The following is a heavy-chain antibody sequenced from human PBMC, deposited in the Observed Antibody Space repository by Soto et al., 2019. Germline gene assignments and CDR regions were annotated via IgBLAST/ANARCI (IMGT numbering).Heavy chain of an antibody. CDR1: GASISGSYYY. D-gene: IGHD1-20*01. CDR2: VFYTGFT. Sequence: SETLSLTCAVSGASISGSYYYWAWLRQSPGRGPEWIGSVFYTGFTSYNPSLESRVSVSVDTSKSQFSLKLSAVTAADTAVYYCATSQKGYNWNYFDHWGQGALVTVYS. J-gene: IGHJ4*02. V-gene: IGHV4-39*01. CDR3: ATSQKGYNWNYFDH.